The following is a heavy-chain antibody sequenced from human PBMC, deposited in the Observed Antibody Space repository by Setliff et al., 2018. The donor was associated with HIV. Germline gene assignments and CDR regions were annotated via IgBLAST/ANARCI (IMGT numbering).Heavy chain of an antibody. V-gene: IGHV4-4*02. CDR2: IYHSGST. CDR3: ASRVPAARHFDY. D-gene: IGHD2-2*01. Sequence: SETLSLTCAVSSGSTSSSNWWSWVRQPPGKELEWIGEIYHSGSTNYNPSLKSRVTISLDRFKNQFSLKLTSVTAADTAVYYCASRVPAARHFDYWGQGTLVTVS. CDR1: SGSTSSSNW. J-gene: IGHJ4*02.